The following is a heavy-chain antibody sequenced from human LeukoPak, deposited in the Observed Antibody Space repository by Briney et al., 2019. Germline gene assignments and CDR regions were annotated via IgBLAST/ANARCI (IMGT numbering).Heavy chain of an antibody. V-gene: IGHV3-7*01. CDR1: GFTFDDYG. Sequence: GGSLRLSCAASGFTFDDYGMSWVRQAPGKGLEWVANIKQDGSEKYYVDSVKGRFTISRDNAKNSLYLQMNSLRAEDTAVYYCATDGYSSGCFDYWGQRTLVTVSS. D-gene: IGHD6-19*01. J-gene: IGHJ4*02. CDR3: ATDGYSSGCFDY. CDR2: IKQDGSEK.